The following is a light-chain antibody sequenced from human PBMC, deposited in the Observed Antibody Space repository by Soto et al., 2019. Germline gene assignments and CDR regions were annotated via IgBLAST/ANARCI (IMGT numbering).Light chain of an antibody. V-gene: IGKV3-20*01. CDR1: QSVSSSY. J-gene: IGKJ2*01. CDR3: KQYCSSPPYP. Sequence: EIVLTQSPGTLSLSPGERATLSCRASQSVSSSYLAWYQQKPCQAPRLLIYGASSRATGIPDRFSGSGSGTDFSLTISRLEPEAFAVYYCKQYCSSPPYPFGQGTQVEIK. CDR2: GAS.